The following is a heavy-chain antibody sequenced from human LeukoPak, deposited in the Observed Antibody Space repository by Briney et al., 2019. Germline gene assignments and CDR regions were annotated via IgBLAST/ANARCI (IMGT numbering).Heavy chain of an antibody. D-gene: IGHD3-22*01. J-gene: IGHJ3*02. Sequence: SETLSLTCTVSGDAISTYYYNWIRQTPGKGLEWIGHIANGRTDYNPSLKSRVIISVDTSKNQFSLKLSSVTAADTAVYYCARDAAIGQWLRSGAFDIWGQGTMVTVSS. CDR2: IANGRT. CDR3: ARDAAIGQWLRSGAFDI. CDR1: GDAISTYY. V-gene: IGHV4-4*08.